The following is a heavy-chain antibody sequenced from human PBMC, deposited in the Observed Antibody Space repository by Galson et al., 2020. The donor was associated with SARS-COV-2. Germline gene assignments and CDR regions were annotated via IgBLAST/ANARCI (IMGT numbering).Heavy chain of an antibody. J-gene: IGHJ3*02. Sequence: GESLKISCAVSGFTVSNKYMSWVRQAPGMGLEWVSVIYTTGTTQYTDSVKGRFSISRDNSKNTLYLQMNSLRVEDTAMYYCVREGSDGFDMWGPGTMVTVSS. CDR3: VREGSDGFDM. CDR2: IYTTGTT. V-gene: IGHV3-66*01. CDR1: GFTVSNKY.